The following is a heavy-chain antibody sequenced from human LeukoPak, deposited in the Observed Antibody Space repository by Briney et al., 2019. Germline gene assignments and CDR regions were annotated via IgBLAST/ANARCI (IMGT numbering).Heavy chain of an antibody. CDR1: GFTFSSYG. V-gene: IGHV3-30*18. CDR3: AKDRYSYAFEYSDS. D-gene: IGHD5-18*01. J-gene: IGHJ4*02. Sequence: GGSLRLSCAASGFTFSSYGMHWVRQAPGKGLDWVAVISNDGSKKYYADSVKGRFIISRDNSKNTLSLQVSSLRTEDTAVYYCAKDRYSYAFEYSDSWGQGTLVTVSS. CDR2: ISNDGSKK.